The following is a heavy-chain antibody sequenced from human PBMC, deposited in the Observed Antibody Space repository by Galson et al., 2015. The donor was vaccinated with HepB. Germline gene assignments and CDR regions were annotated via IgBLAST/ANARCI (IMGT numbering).Heavy chain of an antibody. V-gene: IGHV1-8*01. Sequence: QSGAEVKKPGASVKVSCKASGYTSTRYDINWVRQATGQGLEWMGWMNPNSGNTGYAQKFQGRVTMTRNTSISTAYMELSSLRSEDTAVYYCARGPFSGYDRVYYYYGMDVWGQGTTVTVSS. CDR1: GYTSTRYD. CDR2: MNPNSGNT. J-gene: IGHJ6*02. CDR3: ARGPFSGYDRVYYYYGMDV. D-gene: IGHD5-12*01.